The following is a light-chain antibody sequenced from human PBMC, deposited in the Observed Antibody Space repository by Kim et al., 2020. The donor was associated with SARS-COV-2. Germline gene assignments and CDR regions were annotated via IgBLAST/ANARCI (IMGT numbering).Light chain of an antibody. J-gene: IGLJ2*01. CDR3: QAWDSSTAV. CDR1: KVGERS. V-gene: IGLV3-1*01. CDR2: EDW. Sequence: EAAGKTATSTCSGDKVGERSDCWDQQKAGQSPVVVIYEDWKRSLEIPERFSGSNSGNTATLNIRGTQALDEADYYCQAWDSSTAVFGGGTKLTVL.